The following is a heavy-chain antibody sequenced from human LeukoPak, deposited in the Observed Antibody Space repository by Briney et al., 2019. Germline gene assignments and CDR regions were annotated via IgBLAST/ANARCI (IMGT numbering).Heavy chain of an antibody. V-gene: IGHV3-30*02. D-gene: IGHD5-12*01. CDR3: AKDSMWLLDKHGIDY. J-gene: IGHJ4*02. CDR2: IRYDGSNK. CDR1: GFTFSSYV. Sequence: GGSLRLSCAASGFTFSSYVMHWVRQAPGKGLEWVAFIRYDGSNKYYADSVKGRFTISRDNSKNTLYLQMNSLRAEDTAVYYCAKDSMWLLDKHGIDYWGQGTLVTVSS.